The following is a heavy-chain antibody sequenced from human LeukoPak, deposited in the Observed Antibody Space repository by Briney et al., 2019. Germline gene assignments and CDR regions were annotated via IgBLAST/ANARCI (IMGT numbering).Heavy chain of an antibody. V-gene: IGHV3-30*18. CDR2: ISYDGSDK. CDR1: GFTFSSYS. J-gene: IGHJ4*02. CDR3: AKEGGSYYFDN. Sequence: GGSLRLSCAASGFTFSSYSMNWVRQAPGKGLEWVAFISYDGSDKYYADSVKGRFTISRDNSKNTLYLQMNGLKTEDTAVYYCAKEGGSYYFDNWGQGTLVTVSS. D-gene: IGHD3-16*01.